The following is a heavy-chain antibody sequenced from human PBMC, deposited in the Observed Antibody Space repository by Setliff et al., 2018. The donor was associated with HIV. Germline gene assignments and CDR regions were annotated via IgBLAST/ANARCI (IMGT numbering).Heavy chain of an antibody. Sequence: PAGSLRLSCAASGFTFSSYWMSWVRQAPGKGLEWVANIKQDGSEEYYVDSVKGRFTISRDNAKNSVYLQMNSLRVEDTAMYYCTKDHLSGWASDCWGQGTLVTVSS. D-gene: IGHD6-19*01. CDR1: GFTFSSYW. V-gene: IGHV3-7*01. CDR2: IKQDGSEE. CDR3: TKDHLSGWASDC. J-gene: IGHJ4*02.